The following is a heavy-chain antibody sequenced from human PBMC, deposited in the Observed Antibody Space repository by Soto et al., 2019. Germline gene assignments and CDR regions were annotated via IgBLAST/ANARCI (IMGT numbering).Heavy chain of an antibody. CDR3: ARGKTNEYAPYVTQDTKVHF. D-gene: IGHD2-8*01. Sequence: QVQLVESGGGVVQPGRSLRLSCAASGFTFSGHAMHWVRQAPGKGLEWVTIISYDGGSKYYADSVKGRFTTSRDNPKNRRFLQRNSLRADNTAVYFCARGKTNEYAPYVTQDTKVHFWGPGSRVNVPS. CDR2: ISYDGGSK. J-gene: IGHJ6*01. V-gene: IGHV3-30*01. CDR1: GFTFSGHA.